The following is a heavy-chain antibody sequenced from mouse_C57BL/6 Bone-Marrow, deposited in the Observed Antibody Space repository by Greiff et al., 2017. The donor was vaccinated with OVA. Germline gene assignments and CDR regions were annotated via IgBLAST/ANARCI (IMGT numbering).Heavy chain of an antibody. CDR2: INPNNGGT. D-gene: IGHD1-1*01. CDR1: GYTFTDYN. V-gene: IGHV1-18*01. J-gene: IGHJ2*01. Sequence: EVQLQQSGPELVKPGASVKIPCKASGYTFTDYNMDWVKQSHGKSLEWIGDINPNNGGTIYNQKFKGKATLTVDKSSSTAYMELRSLTSEDTAVYYCARSHYGLYYFDDWGQGTTLTVSS. CDR3: ARSHYGLYYFDD.